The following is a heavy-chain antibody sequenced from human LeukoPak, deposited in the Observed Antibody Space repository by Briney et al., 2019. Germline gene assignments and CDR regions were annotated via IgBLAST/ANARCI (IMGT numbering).Heavy chain of an antibody. CDR2: IYYSGNT. J-gene: IGHJ4*02. CDR3: ARDRRYSSSLFDY. V-gene: IGHV4-59*12. D-gene: IGHD6-19*01. CDR1: GGSISSYY. Sequence: SETLSLTCTVSGGSISSYYWSWIRQPPGKGLEWIGYIYYSGNTNYSPSLKSRVTISVDKSKNQLSLKLSSVTAADTAVYYCARDRRYSSSLFDYWGQGTLVTVSS.